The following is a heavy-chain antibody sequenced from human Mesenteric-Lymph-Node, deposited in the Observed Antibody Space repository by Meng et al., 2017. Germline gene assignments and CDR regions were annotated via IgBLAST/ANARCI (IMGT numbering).Heavy chain of an antibody. CDR2: IIPIFGTA. CDR3: ARVVTDIPHYFDY. V-gene: IGHV1-69*13. Sequence: SVKVSCKASGYTFTSYDINWVRQATGQGLEWMGGIIPIFGTANYAQKFQGRVTITADESTSTAYMELSSLRSEDTAVYYCARVVTDIPHYFDYWGQGTLVNVSS. D-gene: IGHD2-21*02. J-gene: IGHJ4*02. CDR1: GYTFTSYD.